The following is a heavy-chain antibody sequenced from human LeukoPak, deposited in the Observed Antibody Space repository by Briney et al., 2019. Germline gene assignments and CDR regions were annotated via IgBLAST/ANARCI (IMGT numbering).Heavy chain of an antibody. CDR1: GGSISSSSYY. D-gene: IGHD6-6*01. Sequence: SETLSLTCTVSGGSISSSSYYWGWIRQPPGKGLEWIGSIYYSGSTYYSPSLKSRVTISVDTSKNQFSLKLSSVTAADTAVYYCASPKGHSSSSRGDYYYYGMDVWGQGTTVTVSS. J-gene: IGHJ6*02. CDR3: ASPKGHSSSSRGDYYYYGMDV. V-gene: IGHV4-39*01. CDR2: IYYSGST.